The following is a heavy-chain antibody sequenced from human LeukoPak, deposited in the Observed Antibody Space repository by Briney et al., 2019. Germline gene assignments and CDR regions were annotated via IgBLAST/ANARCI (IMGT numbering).Heavy chain of an antibody. V-gene: IGHV3-7*01. CDR1: GFTFSSYW. CDR2: IKQDGSEK. J-gene: IGHJ4*02. CDR3: ARTAYGWLQANFDY. D-gene: IGHD5-24*01. Sequence: PGGSLRLSCAASGFTFSSYWMSWVRQAPGKGLEGVANIKQDGSEKYYVDSVKGRFTISRDNAKNSLYLQRNSLRAEDTAVYYCARTAYGWLQANFDYWGQGTLVTVSS.